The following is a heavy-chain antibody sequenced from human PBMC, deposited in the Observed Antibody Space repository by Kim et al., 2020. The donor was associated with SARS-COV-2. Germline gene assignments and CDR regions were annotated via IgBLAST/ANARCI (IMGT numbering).Heavy chain of an antibody. Sequence: SVQGRFTIYRDNAKNSLYLQMNTLRAEETAVYYCARRTAGTSIICDAMDVWGQGTTVTVSS. J-gene: IGHJ6*02. CDR3: ARRTAGTSIICDAMDV. D-gene: IGHD3-10*01. V-gene: IGHV3-7*04.